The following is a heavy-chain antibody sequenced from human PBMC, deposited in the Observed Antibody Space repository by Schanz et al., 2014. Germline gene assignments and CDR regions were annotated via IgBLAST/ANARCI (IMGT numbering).Heavy chain of an antibody. J-gene: IGHJ3*02. CDR1: GFMFSSYG. Sequence: VQLLESGGGVVQPGRSLRLSCAASGFMFSSYGMHWVRQAPGKGLEWVGVISYDGSKKSYADSVKGRFTISRDNSKNTLYLQMNSLRPEDTAVYYCARDGYSVVVISPTESFDIWGQGTMVTVSP. D-gene: IGHD2-21*01. CDR3: ARDGYSVVVISPTESFDI. V-gene: IGHV3-30*03. CDR2: ISYDGSKK.